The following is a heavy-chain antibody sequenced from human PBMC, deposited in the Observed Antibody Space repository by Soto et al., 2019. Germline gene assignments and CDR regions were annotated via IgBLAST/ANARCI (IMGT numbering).Heavy chain of an antibody. CDR2: ISGSGGST. D-gene: IGHD5-18*01. J-gene: IGHJ6*02. CDR1: GFTFSSYA. V-gene: IGHV3-23*01. CDR3: AKDHKWEDTAMTYYYYYGMDV. Sequence: GGSLRLSCAASGFTFSSYAMSWVRQAPGKGLEWVSAISGSGGSTYYADSVKGRFTISRDNSKNTLYLQMNSLRAEDTAVYYCAKDHKWEDTAMTYYYYYGMDVWGQGTTVTVSS.